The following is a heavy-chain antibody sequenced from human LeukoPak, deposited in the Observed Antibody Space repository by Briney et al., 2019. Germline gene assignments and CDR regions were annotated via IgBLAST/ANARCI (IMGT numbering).Heavy chain of an antibody. J-gene: IGHJ6*02. CDR1: GGTFSSYA. D-gene: IGHD4-23*01. CDR3: AREGYGGNAYFYYYGMDV. CDR2: IIPIFGIA. Sequence: VKVSCKASGGTFSSYAISWVRQAPGQGLEWMGRIIPIFGIANYAQKFQGRVTITADKSASTAYMELSSLRSEDTAVYYCAREGYGGNAYFYYYGMDVWGQGTTVTVSS. V-gene: IGHV1-69*04.